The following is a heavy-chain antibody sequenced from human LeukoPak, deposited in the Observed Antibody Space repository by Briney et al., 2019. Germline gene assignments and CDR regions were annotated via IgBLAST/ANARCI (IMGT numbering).Heavy chain of an antibody. CDR1: GGSFSGYY. CDR2: INQSGST. Sequence: SETLSLTCGVYGGSFSGYYWNWIRQPPGKGLEWIGEINQSGSTKYNPSLKSRVSISVDTSKNQFSLKLSSVIAADTAVYYCARGRDRYCMGGSCYKFDYWGQGTLVTVSS. J-gene: IGHJ4*02. V-gene: IGHV4-34*01. CDR3: ARGRDRYCMGGSCYKFDY. D-gene: IGHD2-15*01.